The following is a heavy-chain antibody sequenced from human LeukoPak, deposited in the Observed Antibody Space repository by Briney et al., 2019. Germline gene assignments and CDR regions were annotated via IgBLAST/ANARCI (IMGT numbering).Heavy chain of an antibody. CDR2: IYYSGST. D-gene: IGHD6-13*01. V-gene: IGHV4-39*07. J-gene: IGHJ5*02. CDR1: GGSMSSSSYY. CDR3: PRHGAAAGPFDP. Sequence: SETLSLTCTVSGGSMSSSSYYWGWIRQPPGKGLEWIGSIYYSGSTYYNPSLKSRVTISVDTSKNQFSLKLSSVTAADTAVYYCPRHGAAAGPFDPWGQGTLVTVSS.